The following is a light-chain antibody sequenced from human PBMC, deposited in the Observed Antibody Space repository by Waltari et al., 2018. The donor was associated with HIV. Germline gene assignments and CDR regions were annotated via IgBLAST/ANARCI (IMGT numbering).Light chain of an antibody. CDR3: AAWDDSLSGLWV. CDR1: SSNIGSNY. J-gene: IGLJ3*02. CDR2: RNN. Sequence: QSVLTQPPSASGTPGQRVTISCSGSSSNIGSNYVYWYQQLPGTAPKLLIYRNNQRPSGVPDRFSGSKSGTSASLAISGLRSEDEAGYYCAAWDDSLSGLWVFGGGTKLTVL. V-gene: IGLV1-47*01.